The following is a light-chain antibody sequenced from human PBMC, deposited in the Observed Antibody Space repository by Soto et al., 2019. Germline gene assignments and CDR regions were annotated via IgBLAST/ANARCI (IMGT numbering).Light chain of an antibody. J-gene: IGKJ2*01. V-gene: IGKV3-11*01. Sequence: EIVLTQSPATLSLSPGERATLSCRASQSVSSYLAWYQQKPGQAPRLLIYDASNRATGIPARFSGSGSGTDFPLTISSLEPEDFAVYYCQQRGNWPYTFGQGTKLEIK. CDR3: QQRGNWPYT. CDR2: DAS. CDR1: QSVSSY.